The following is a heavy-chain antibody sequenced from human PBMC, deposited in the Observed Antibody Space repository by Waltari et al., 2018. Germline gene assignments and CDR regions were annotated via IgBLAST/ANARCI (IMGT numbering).Heavy chain of an antibody. CDR1: GFTFSSYW. Sequence: EVQLVESGGGLVQPGGSLRLSCAASGFTFSSYWMHWVRQAPGKGLVWVSRINSDGSSTSYADSVKGRFTISRDNAKNTLYLQMNSLRAEDTAVYYCARVYNSVVVMPWYFDLWGRGTLVTVSS. V-gene: IGHV3-74*01. CDR2: INSDGSST. D-gene: IGHD3-22*01. J-gene: IGHJ2*01. CDR3: ARVYNSVVVMPWYFDL.